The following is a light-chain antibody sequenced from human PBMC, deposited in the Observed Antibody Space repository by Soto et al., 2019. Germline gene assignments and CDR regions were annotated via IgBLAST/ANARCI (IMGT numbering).Light chain of an antibody. CDR2: DAY. Sequence: LTQSTPTLSASVGDIVTSSWRASQIFRGLLAWYQQKPGQAPRLLIYDAYNRATGIPPRFSGSGSGTDFTLTISSLEPEDSAVYYCQQRHMWPITFGQGTRLEIK. J-gene: IGKJ5*01. CDR1: QIFRGL. V-gene: IGKV3-11*01. CDR3: QQRHMWPIT.